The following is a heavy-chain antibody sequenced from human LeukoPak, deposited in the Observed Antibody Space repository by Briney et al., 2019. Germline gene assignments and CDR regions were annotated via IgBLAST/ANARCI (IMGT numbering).Heavy chain of an antibody. CDR3: ARYRDGVPWPNYFDD. CDR1: GFTFSSYW. J-gene: IGHJ4*02. CDR2: IKQDGSEK. V-gene: IGHV3-7*01. Sequence: PGGSLRLSCAASGFTFSSYWMSWVRQAPGKGLEWVANIKQDGSEKYYVDSVKGRFTISRDNAKNSMYLQMNSLRAEDTAVYYCARYRDGVPWPNYFDDWGQGTLVTVSS. D-gene: IGHD2-8*01.